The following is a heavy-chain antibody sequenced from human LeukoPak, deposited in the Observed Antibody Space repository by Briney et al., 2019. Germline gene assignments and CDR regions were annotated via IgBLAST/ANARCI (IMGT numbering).Heavy chain of an antibody. CDR3: ARGGHDGYYDILTGFDY. J-gene: IGHJ4*02. V-gene: IGHV4-4*02. CDR2: IYHSGST. D-gene: IGHD3-9*01. CDR1: GGSISSSNW. Sequence: SETLSLTCAVSGGSISSSNWWSWVRQPPGKGLEWIGEIYHSGSTNYNPSLKSRVTISVDKSKNQFSLKLSSVSAADTAVYYCARGGHDGYYDILTGFDYWGQGTLVTVSS.